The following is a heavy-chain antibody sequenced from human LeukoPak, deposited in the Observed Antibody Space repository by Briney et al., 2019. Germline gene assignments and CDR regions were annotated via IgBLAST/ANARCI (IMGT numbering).Heavy chain of an antibody. Sequence: GGSLRLSCAGAGFTFSNHVMHWVRQAPGKGLEWVAVISSDGNNKYYAGSVQGRFTIARDNSKNTLYLQMNSLRPEDTAVYYCARDRPGITVAGALDYWGQGTLVAVSS. CDR1: GFTFSNHV. D-gene: IGHD6-19*01. J-gene: IGHJ4*02. CDR3: ARDRPGITVAGALDY. CDR2: ISSDGNNK. V-gene: IGHV3-30*04.